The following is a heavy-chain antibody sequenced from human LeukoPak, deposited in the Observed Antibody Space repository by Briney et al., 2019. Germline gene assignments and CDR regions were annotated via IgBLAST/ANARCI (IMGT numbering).Heavy chain of an antibody. CDR3: ARAGDYYDSSGRPRFYYYYMDV. CDR1: GYTFTSYY. V-gene: IGHV1-46*01. D-gene: IGHD3-22*01. CDR2: INPSGGST. J-gene: IGHJ6*03. Sequence: GASVKVSCKASGYTFTSYYMHWVRQAPGQGLEWMGIINPSGGSTSYAQKFQGRVTMTRDMSTSTVYMELSSLRSEDTAVYYCARAGDYYDSSGRPRFYYYYMDVWGKGTTVTVSS.